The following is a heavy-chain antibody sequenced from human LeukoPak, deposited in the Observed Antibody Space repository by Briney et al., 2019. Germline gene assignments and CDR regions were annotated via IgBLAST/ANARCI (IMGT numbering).Heavy chain of an antibody. Sequence: PSETLSLTCTVSGYSISSGYYWGWIRQPPGKGLEWIGSIYHSGSTYYNPSLKSRVTISVDTSKNQFSLKLSSVTAADTAVYYCARRPPTYSSSWYYFDYWGQGTLVTASS. D-gene: IGHD6-13*01. V-gene: IGHV4-38-2*02. CDR3: ARRPPTYSSSWYYFDY. CDR1: GYSISSGYY. CDR2: IYHSGST. J-gene: IGHJ4*02.